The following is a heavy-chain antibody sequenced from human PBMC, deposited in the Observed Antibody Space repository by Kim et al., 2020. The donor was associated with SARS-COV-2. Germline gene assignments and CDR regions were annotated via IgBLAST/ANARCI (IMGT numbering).Heavy chain of an antibody. D-gene: IGHD5-12*01. CDR2: ISYDGSNK. CDR1: GFTFSSYA. Sequence: GGSLRLSCAASGFTFSSYAMHWVRQAPGKGLEWVAVISYDGSNKYYADSVKGRFTISRDNSKNTLYLQMNSLRAEDTAVYYCARAQGDGYNIHTYYFDY. J-gene: IGHJ4*01. CDR3: ARAQGDGYNIHTYYFDY. V-gene: IGHV3-30-3*01.